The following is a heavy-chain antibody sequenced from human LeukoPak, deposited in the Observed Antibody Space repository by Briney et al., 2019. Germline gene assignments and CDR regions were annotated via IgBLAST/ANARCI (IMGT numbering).Heavy chain of an antibody. J-gene: IGHJ5*02. D-gene: IGHD6-13*01. V-gene: IGHV3-74*01. Sequence: QSGGSLRLSCTASGFIFSNYAMNWVRQAPGKGLVWVSRINSDGRAPGYADSVKGRFTISRDNDKNTVYLQMNSLRGEDTGVYYCTRAYSTRYNNWFDPWGQGTLVTVSS. CDR1: GFIFSNYA. CDR2: INSDGRAP. CDR3: TRAYSTRYNNWFDP.